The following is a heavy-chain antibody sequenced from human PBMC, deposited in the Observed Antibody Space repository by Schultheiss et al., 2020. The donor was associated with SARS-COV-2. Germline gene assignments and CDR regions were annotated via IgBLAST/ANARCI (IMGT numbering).Heavy chain of an antibody. D-gene: IGHD5-18*01. J-gene: IGHJ6*02. CDR2: IYYSGST. V-gene: IGHV4-59*08. Sequence: SETLSLTCTVSGGSISSYYWSWIRQHPGKGLEWIGYIYYSGSTNYNPSLKSRVTISVDRSKNQFSLKLSSVTAADTAVYYCARGRGYSYGYWDYYYGMDVWGQGTTVTVSS. CDR1: GGSISSYY. CDR3: ARGRGYSYGYWDYYYGMDV.